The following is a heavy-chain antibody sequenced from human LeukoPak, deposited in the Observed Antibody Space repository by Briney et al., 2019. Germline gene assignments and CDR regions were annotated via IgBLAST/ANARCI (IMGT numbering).Heavy chain of an antibody. V-gene: IGHV3-23*01. CDR2: ITSRGSNT. CDR1: GFTFSSYA. D-gene: IGHD6-19*01. J-gene: IGHJ4*02. CDR3: AKPSSTGWYVDS. Sequence: PGGSLRLSCAASGFTFSSYAMSWVRQAPGKGLEWGSEITSRGSNTYYADSVKGRMAISRDNSKKTLYLQMNSLRAEDTAIYYCAKPSSTGWYVDSWGQGTLVTVSS.